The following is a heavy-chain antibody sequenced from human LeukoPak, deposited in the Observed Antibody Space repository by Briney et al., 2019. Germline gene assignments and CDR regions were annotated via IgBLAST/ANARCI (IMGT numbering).Heavy chain of an antibody. CDR3: ARVKDNWNYLASLDY. J-gene: IGHJ4*02. V-gene: IGHV1-18*01. CDR2: ISAYNGNT. Sequence: ASVKVSCKASGYTFTSYGISWVRQAPGQGLEWMGWISAYNGNTNYAQKLQGRVTMTTDTSTSTAYMGLRSLRSDDTAVYYCARVKDNWNYLASLDYWGQGTLVTVSS. D-gene: IGHD1-7*01. CDR1: GYTFTSYG.